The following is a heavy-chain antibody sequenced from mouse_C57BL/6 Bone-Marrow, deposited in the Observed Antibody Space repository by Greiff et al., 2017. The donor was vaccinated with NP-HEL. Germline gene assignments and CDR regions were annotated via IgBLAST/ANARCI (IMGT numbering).Heavy chain of an antibody. CDR3: ARNPGEYYYAMDY. CDR2: IWTGGGT. V-gene: IGHV2-9-1*01. CDR1: GFSLTSYA. Sequence: VHLVESGPGLVAPSQSLSITCTVSGFSLTSYAISWVRQPPGKGLEWLGVIWTGGGTNYNSALKSRLSISKDNSKSQVFLKMNSLQTDDTARYYCARNPGEYYYAMDYWGQGTSVTVSS. J-gene: IGHJ4*01.